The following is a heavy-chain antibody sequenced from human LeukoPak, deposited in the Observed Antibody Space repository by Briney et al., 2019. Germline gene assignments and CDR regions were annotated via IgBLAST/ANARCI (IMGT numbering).Heavy chain of an antibody. CDR1: GFTFSSYA. Sequence: GGSLRLSCAASGFTFSSYAMHWVRQAPGKGLEYVSAISSNGGSTYYANSVKGRFTISRDNSKNTLYLQMNSLRAEDTAVYYCVKDYGSGILYYYYMDVWGKGTTVTVSS. CDR3: VKDYGSGILYYYYMDV. V-gene: IGHV3-64*01. CDR2: ISSNGGST. J-gene: IGHJ6*03. D-gene: IGHD3-10*01.